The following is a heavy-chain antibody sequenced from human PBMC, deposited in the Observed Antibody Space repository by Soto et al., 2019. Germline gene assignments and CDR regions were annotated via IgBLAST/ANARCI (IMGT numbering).Heavy chain of an antibody. V-gene: IGHV1-69*01. Sequence: QVQLVQSGAEVKKPGSSVRVSCKASGGTFSNYAISWVRQAPGQGLEWMGGIIPIFGTANYAQKFQGRVTITADESTSTAYMELSSLRSEDTAVYYCARAKISWLLYYYYGMDVWGQGTTVTVSS. CDR1: GGTFSNYA. CDR3: ARAKISWLLYYYYGMDV. J-gene: IGHJ6*02. CDR2: IIPIFGTA. D-gene: IGHD3-22*01.